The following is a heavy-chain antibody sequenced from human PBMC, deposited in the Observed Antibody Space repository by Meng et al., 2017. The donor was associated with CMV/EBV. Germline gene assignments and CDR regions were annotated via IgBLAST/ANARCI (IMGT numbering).Heavy chain of an antibody. V-gene: IGHV5-51*01. CDR3: ARQPYYYDSSGYYRGDFDY. D-gene: IGHD3-22*01. CDR2: IYPGDSDT. Sequence: KVSCKGSGYSFTSYWIGWVRQLPGKGLEWMGFIYPGDSDTRYSPSFQGQVTISADKSISTAYLQWSSLKASDTAMYYCARQPYYYDSSGYYRGDFDYWGQGTLVTVSS. CDR1: GYSFTSYW. J-gene: IGHJ4*02.